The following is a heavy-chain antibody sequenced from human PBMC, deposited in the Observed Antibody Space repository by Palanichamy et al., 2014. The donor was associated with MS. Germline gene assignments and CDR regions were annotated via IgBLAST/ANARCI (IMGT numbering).Heavy chain of an antibody. Sequence: QVQLVQSGAEVKKPGSSVKVSCKASGGTFSSYAISWVRQAPGQGLEWMGGIIPILGIANYAQKFQGRVTITADESTSTAYMELSSLRSEDTAVYYCARDGVHDSSGWDAPFDYWGQGTLVTVSS. CDR2: IIPILGIA. V-gene: IGHV1-69*10. J-gene: IGHJ4*02. CDR1: GGTFSSYA. D-gene: IGHD6-19*01. CDR3: ARDGVHDSSGWDAPFDY.